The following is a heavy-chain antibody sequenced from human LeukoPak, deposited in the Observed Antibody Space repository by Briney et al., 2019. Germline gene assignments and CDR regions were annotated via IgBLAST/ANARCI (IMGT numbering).Heavy chain of an antibody. CDR1: GGSFSSSSHY. CDR2: IYYSGNT. J-gene: IGHJ6*03. D-gene: IGHD2-15*01. V-gene: IGHV4-39*01. Sequence: SETLSLTCTVSGGSFSSSSHYWGWIRQPPGKGQEWIGSIYYSGNTYYNPSLESRVTISVDTSKNQFSLKLRSVTAADTAVYYCARHRDRRYMDVWGKGTTVTVSS. CDR3: ARHRDRRYMDV.